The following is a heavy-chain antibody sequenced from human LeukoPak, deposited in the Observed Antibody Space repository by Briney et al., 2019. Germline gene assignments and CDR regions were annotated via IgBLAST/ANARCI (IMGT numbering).Heavy chain of an antibody. V-gene: IGHV3-30*02. Sequence: PGGSLRLSCVAAGFNFNNFEMNWVRQAPGKGLEWVSFIRHDGSNKYYADSVKGRCTISRDNSKKTVYLQMNSLRAEDTAVYYCAKDRWLQGYFDYWGQGTLVTVSS. J-gene: IGHJ4*02. CDR2: IRHDGSNK. CDR3: AKDRWLQGYFDY. D-gene: IGHD5-24*01. CDR1: GFNFNNFE.